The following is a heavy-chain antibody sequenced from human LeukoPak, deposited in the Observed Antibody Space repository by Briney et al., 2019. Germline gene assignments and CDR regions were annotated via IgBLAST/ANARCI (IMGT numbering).Heavy chain of an antibody. Sequence: PSETLSLTCTVSGGSIGTYYWSCIRQPAGKGLEWIGRVFTTGGATYNPSLKSRVTMSLDTSRNLFSLKLNSVTAADTAVYYCVRDGPSWGLLWGQGALVTVSS. J-gene: IGHJ4*02. CDR3: VRDGPSWGLL. V-gene: IGHV4-4*07. CDR1: GGSIGTYY. CDR2: VFTTGGA. D-gene: IGHD7-27*01.